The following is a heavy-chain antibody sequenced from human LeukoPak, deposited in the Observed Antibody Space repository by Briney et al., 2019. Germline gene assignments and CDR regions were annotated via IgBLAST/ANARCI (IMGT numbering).Heavy chain of an antibody. V-gene: IGHV3-53*01. Sequence: GGSLRLSCAASEFTVSSNYMSWVRQAPGKGLEWVAIIYSGGNTNYADSVKGRFTNSRDNSKNTLYLQMNNLRADDTAVYYCARRAGGYSHSYDYWGQGTLVTVSS. D-gene: IGHD4-23*01. J-gene: IGHJ4*02. CDR2: IYSGGNT. CDR3: ARRAGGYSHSYDY. CDR1: EFTVSSNY.